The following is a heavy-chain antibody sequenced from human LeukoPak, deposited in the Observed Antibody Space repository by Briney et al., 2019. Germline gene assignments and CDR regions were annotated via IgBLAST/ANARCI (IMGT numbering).Heavy chain of an antibody. J-gene: IGHJ4*02. CDR3: ARDPLYYYGSHFDY. CDR2: ISAYNGNT. V-gene: IGHV1-18*01. D-gene: IGHD3-10*01. CDR1: GYTFTSYG. Sequence: ASVKVSCKASGYTFTSYGISWVRQAPGQGLAWMGWISAYNGNTNYAQKLQGRVTMTTDTSTSTAYMELRSLRSDDTAVYYCARDPLYYYGSHFDYWGQGTLVTVSS.